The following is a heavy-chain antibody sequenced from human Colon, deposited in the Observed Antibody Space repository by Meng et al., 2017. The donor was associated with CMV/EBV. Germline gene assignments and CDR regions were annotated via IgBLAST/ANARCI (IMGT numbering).Heavy chain of an antibody. CDR3: AREQGSWNVIY. J-gene: IGHJ4*02. CDR2: IKEDGSEK. Sequence: GGSLRLSCAASGFTFSNYWMTWLRQAPGRGLELVAHIKEDGSEKYFVGSVKGRFTISRDNAKNSLYLQMNSLRAEDTAVYYCAREQGSWNVIYWGQGTRVTVSS. V-gene: IGHV3-7*01. CDR1: GFTFSNYW. D-gene: IGHD1-1*01.